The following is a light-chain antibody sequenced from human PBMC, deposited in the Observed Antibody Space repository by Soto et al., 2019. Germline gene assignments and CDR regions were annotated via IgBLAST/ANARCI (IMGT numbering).Light chain of an antibody. J-gene: IGLJ1*01. CDR1: SSDVGAYNY. CDR3: TSYAGTYSFFYV. V-gene: IGLV2-8*01. Sequence: LTQPPSASGSPGQSVTISCTGTSSDVGAYNYVSWYQQLPGKAPKLIIYEVSKRPSGVPDRFSGSKSSNTASLTVSGLQAEDEANYYCTSYAGTYSFFYVFGTGTKVTVL. CDR2: EVS.